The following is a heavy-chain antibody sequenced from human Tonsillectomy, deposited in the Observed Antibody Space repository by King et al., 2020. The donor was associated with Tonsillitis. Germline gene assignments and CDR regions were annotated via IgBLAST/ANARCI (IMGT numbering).Heavy chain of an antibody. V-gene: IGHV3-74*03. CDR3: VKDSSGSY. J-gene: IGHJ4*02. CDR2: INDDGSTT. CDR1: GFSFSNNW. Sequence: VKLVESGGGLVQPGGSLRLSCAASGFSFSNNWMQWVRQAPGKGLVGVSRINDDGSTTLYADSVKGRFTVSRDNAKNTLYLQMNSLRAEDTAVYYCVKDSSGSYWGQGTLVTVSS. D-gene: IGHD3-22*01.